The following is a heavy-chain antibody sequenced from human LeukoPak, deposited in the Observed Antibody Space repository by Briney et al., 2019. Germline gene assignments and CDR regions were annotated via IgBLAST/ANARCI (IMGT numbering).Heavy chain of an antibody. D-gene: IGHD6-19*01. J-gene: IGHJ4*01. CDR2: LSGSGITT. Sequence: GGSLRLSCAASGFTFSNSAMSWVRQAPGKGLEWVTTLSGSGITTYYADSVKGRFTISRDNSKNTLYLQMNSLRAEDTAVYYCAKGIYSSGWSYFDYWGHGTLVTVSS. V-gene: IGHV3-23*01. CDR3: AKGIYSSGWSYFDY. CDR1: GFTFSNSA.